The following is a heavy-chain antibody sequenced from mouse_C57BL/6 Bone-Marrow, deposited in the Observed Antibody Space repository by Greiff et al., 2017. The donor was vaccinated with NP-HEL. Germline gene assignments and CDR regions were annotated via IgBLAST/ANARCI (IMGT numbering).Heavy chain of an antibody. CDR3: ARDLTTVVATRYFDV. V-gene: IGHV3-6*01. J-gene: IGHJ1*03. CDR2: ISYDGSN. D-gene: IGHD1-1*01. CDR1: GYSITSGYY. Sequence: ESGPGLVKPSQSLSLTCSVTGYSITSGYYWNWIRQFPGNKLEWMGYISYDGSNNYNPSLKNRISITRDTSKNQFFLKLNSVTTEDTATYYCARDLTTVVATRYFDVWGTGTTVTVSS.